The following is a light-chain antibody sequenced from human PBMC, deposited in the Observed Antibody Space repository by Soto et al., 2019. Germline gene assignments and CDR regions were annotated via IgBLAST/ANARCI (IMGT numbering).Light chain of an antibody. V-gene: IGKV3-20*01. CDR3: QQYDKAPHT. J-gene: IGKJ2*01. Sequence: EIVLTQSPGTLSLSPGESATLSCRASQSVSSSQVAWYRQKPAQAPRLLIYGASSRATGIPDRFSGVGSETDFTLTFSRLEPEDFAAYYGQQYDKAPHTLGQGTKLEIK. CDR2: GAS. CDR1: QSVSSSQ.